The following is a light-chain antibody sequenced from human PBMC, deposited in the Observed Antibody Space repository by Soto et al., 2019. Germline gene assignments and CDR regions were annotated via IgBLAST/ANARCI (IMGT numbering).Light chain of an antibody. CDR1: QSVSSNY. J-gene: IGKJ1*01. Sequence: EVVLTQSPGTLSLSPGERATLSCRASQSVSSNYLSWYQHKAGQAPRLLISGASSRATGIPDRFSGSGSGTDFTFTISRLEPEDVAVYYCQQYGSSSWTFGQGTKVEIK. CDR2: GAS. CDR3: QQYGSSSWT. V-gene: IGKV3-20*01.